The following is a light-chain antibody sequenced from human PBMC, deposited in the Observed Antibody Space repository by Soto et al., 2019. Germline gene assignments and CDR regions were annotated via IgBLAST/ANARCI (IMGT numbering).Light chain of an antibody. CDR2: NNN. V-gene: IGLV1-44*01. J-gene: IGLJ1*01. CDR1: SSNIGSGT. Sequence: QSVLTQPPSASGTPGQRVTISCSGSSSNIGSGTVDWYQQLPGTAPKLLIYNNNQRPSGVPDRFSGSKSGTSASLAISGRQSEDEADYYCASGDDSLNGLYVFGTGTQLTVL. CDR3: ASGDDSLNGLYV.